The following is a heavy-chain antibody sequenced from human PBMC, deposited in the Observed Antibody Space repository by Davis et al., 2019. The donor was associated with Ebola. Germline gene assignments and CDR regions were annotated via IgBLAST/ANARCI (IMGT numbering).Heavy chain of an antibody. Sequence: ASVKVSCKVSGYTLNELSIHWVRQAPGKGLEWMGGFDPGDGVTIYAQKFQGRVTMTEDTSTDTAYVELSSLRSEDTAVYYCASTYQMLFNYDMDVWGQGTTVTVSS. CDR3: ASTYQMLFNYDMDV. J-gene: IGHJ6*02. D-gene: IGHD2-2*01. V-gene: IGHV1-24*01. CDR1: GYTLNELS. CDR2: FDPGDGVT.